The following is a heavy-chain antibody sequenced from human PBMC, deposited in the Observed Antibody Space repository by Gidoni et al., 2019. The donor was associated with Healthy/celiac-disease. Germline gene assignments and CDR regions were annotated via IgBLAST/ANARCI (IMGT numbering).Heavy chain of an antibody. CDR1: GGSFSGYY. CDR2: INHSGST. Sequence: QVQLQQWGAGLLKPSETLSLTCAVYGGSFSGYYWSWIRQPPGKGLEWIGEINHSGSTNYNPSLKSRVTISVDTSKNQFSLKLSSVTAADTAVYYCARGGHITMVRGVTGYFDYWGQGTLVTVSS. CDR3: ARGGHITMVRGVTGYFDY. D-gene: IGHD3-10*01. J-gene: IGHJ4*02. V-gene: IGHV4-34*01.